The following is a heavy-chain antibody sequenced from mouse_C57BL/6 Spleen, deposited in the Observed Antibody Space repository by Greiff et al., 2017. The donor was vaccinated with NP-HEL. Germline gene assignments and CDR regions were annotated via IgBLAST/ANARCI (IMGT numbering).Heavy chain of an antibody. CDR2: IHPNSGST. CDR1: GYTFTSYW. D-gene: IGHD2-3*01. CDR3: ARSPDGYDWYFDV. J-gene: IGHJ1*03. V-gene: IGHV1-64*01. Sequence: VQLQQPGAELVKPGASVKLSCKASGYTFTSYWMHWVKQRPGQGLEWIGMIHPNSGSTNYNEKFKSKATLTVDKSSSTAYMQLSSLTSEDSAVYDCARSPDGYDWYFDVWGTGTTVTVSS.